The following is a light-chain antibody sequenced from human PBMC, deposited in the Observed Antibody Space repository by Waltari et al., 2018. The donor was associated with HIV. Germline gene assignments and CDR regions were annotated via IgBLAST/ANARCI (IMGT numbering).Light chain of an antibody. Sequence: QSVLTQPPSASGTPGQRVTISCSGSNSNIGSNSVYWYQQFPGPAPKLLIDRDNQRPSGVPDRFSGSKSGTSASLAISGLRSEDEADYYCAAWDHSLSARVFGGGTKMTVL. CDR3: AAWDHSLSARV. J-gene: IGLJ3*02. CDR2: RDN. V-gene: IGLV1-47*01. CDR1: NSNIGSNS.